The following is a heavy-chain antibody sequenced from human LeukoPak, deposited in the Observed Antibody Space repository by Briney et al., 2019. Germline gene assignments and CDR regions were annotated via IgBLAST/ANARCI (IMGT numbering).Heavy chain of an antibody. J-gene: IGHJ6*03. CDR3: ATIGSYSYGNYYYYMDV. D-gene: IGHD5-18*01. V-gene: IGHV3-15*01. Sequence: GGSLRLSCATSGFSFRNARMIWVGQLPGKGLEGVGRVKRKIDGGQPDYAAAVKGRIAISRNESKPTLYLQMNSLKSDDTGVYYCATIGSYSYGNYYYYMDVWGKGTTVIVSS. CDR2: VKRKIDGGQP. CDR1: GFSFRNAR.